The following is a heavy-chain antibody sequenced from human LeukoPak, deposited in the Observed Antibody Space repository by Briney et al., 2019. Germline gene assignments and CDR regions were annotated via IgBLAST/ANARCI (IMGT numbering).Heavy chain of an antibody. Sequence: SETLSLTCTVSGGSISSGGYYWSWIRQPPGKGLEWIGYIYHSGSTYYNPSLKSRVTISVDRSKNQFSLKLNSVTAADTAVYYCARLIYPNWFDPWGQGTLVTVSS. CDR1: GGSISSGGYY. V-gene: IGHV4-30-2*01. D-gene: IGHD3-10*01. CDR3: ARLIYPNWFDP. J-gene: IGHJ5*02. CDR2: IYHSGST.